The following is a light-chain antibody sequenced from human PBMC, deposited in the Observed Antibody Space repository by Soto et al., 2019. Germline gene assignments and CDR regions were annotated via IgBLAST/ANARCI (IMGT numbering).Light chain of an antibody. CDR2: GAS. V-gene: IGKV3-20*01. J-gene: IGKJ3*01. Sequence: ELVLTQSPGTLSLSPGARATLSCRTSQSLSSNYLAWYQQKPDQAPRLLIYGASSRASGIPDRFTGSGSGADYTRTISSLGPEDFEVYYCQHYDRAAIVTRVRGTPVDIK. CDR1: QSLSSNY. CDR3: QHYDRAAIVT.